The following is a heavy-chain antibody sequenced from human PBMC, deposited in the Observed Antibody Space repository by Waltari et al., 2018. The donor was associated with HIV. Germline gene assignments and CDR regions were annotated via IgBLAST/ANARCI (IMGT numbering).Heavy chain of an antibody. D-gene: IGHD3-10*01. CDR2: ISWNSDST. J-gene: IGHJ4*02. CDR3: TKAESFFHPPDY. V-gene: IGHV3-9*01. Sequence: EVQLVESGGGLVRPGRSLRRSCAASGFTFDDYAMHWVRQVSGKGLELVSGISWNSDSTGYADSVKGRFTISRDNAKTSLYLQMNSLRTEDTALYYCTKAESFFHPPDYWGQGTLVTVSS. CDR1: GFTFDDYA.